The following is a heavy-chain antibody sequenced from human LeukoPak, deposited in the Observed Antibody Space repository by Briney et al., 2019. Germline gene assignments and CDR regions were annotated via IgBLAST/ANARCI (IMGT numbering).Heavy chain of an antibody. J-gene: IGHJ4*02. V-gene: IGHV4-38-2*01. CDR1: GYSISSGYY. CDR2: INHSGST. Sequence: SETLSLTCAVSGYSISSGYYWGWIRQPPGEGLEWTGEINHSGSTNYNPSLKSRVTISVDTSKNQFSLKLSSVTAADTAVYYCARGSMLTGYPFDYWGQGTLVTVSS. D-gene: IGHD3-9*01. CDR3: ARGSMLTGYPFDY.